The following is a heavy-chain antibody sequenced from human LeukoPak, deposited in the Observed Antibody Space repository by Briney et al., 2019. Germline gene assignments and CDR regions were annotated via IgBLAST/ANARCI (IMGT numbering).Heavy chain of an antibody. V-gene: IGHV3-43D*03. CDR3: AEDMAAYYYASGNIDY. J-gene: IGHJ4*02. D-gene: IGHD3-10*01. CDR2: ISWDGGGT. CDR1: GFTFDDYA. Sequence: GGSLRLSCAASGFTFDDYAMHWVRHAPGKGLEGGSLISWDGGGTYYADTVKGRFPISRDNSKHSLYLQMNSLRAEDTALYYCAEDMAAYYYASGNIDYWGQGTLVTVSS.